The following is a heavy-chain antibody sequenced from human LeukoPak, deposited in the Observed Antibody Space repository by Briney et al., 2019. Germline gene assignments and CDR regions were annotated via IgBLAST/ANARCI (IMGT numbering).Heavy chain of an antibody. Sequence: GGSLRLSCAASGFTFSSYSMNWVRQAPGKGLEWVSTINGSGGSTCYADSVKGRFTISRDNSKNTLYLQMNSLRAEDTAVYYCAKDAAFRVTAGQYFQYWGQGTLVTVSS. D-gene: IGHD2-21*02. CDR2: INGSGGST. V-gene: IGHV3-23*01. CDR3: AKDAAFRVTAGQYFQY. J-gene: IGHJ1*01. CDR1: GFTFSSYS.